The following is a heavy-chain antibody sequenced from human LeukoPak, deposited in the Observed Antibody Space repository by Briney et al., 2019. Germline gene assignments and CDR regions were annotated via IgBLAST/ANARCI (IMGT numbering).Heavy chain of an antibody. V-gene: IGHV1-18*01. CDR3: AVPLFGELLDQDAFDI. D-gene: IGHD3-10*02. Sequence: ASVKVSCKASGYTFTSYGISWVRQAPGQGLEWMGWISVYNGNTNYAQKFQGRVTMTTDTSTSTAYMELRSLTSDDTAVYYCAVPLFGELLDQDAFDIWGQGTMVTVSS. CDR1: GYTFTSYG. J-gene: IGHJ3*02. CDR2: ISVYNGNT.